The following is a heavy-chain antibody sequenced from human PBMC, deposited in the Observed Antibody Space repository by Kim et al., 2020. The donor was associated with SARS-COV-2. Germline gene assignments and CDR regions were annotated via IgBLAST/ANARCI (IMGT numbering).Heavy chain of an antibody. D-gene: IGHD3-16*01. V-gene: IGHV3-30*01. J-gene: IGHJ4*02. CDR3: AREDGLRYFDY. Sequence: NYYADSVKGRFTIFRDNSKETLYLQLNSLRPEDTAVFYCAREDGLRYFDYWGQGTLVTVSS. CDR2: N.